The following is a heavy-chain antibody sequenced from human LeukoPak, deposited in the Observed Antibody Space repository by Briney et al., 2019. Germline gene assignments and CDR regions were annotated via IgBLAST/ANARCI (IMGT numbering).Heavy chain of an antibody. CDR2: ISYDGSNK. Sequence: PGLSLRLSCAAFGFTFSSYAMHWVSQAPGKGLEWVAVISYDGSNKYYADSVKGRFTISRDNSKNTLYLQMNSLRAEDTAVYYCAAVNPDDPADYWGQGTLVTVSS. CDR1: GFTFSSYA. D-gene: IGHD1-1*01. V-gene: IGHV3-30-3*02. CDR3: AAVNPDDPADY. J-gene: IGHJ4*02.